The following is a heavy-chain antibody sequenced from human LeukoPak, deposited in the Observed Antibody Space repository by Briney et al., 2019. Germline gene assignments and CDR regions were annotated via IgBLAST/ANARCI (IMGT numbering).Heavy chain of an antibody. CDR2: INPNSGGT. J-gene: IGHJ4*02. D-gene: IGHD3-16*01. CDR3: AREGEELGTFFYY. Sequence: ASVKVSCKASGYTFTGYYMHWVRQAPGQGLEWMGRINPNSGGTNYAQKFQGRVTMTRDTSISTAYMELSRLRSDDTAVYYCAREGEELGTFFYYWGQGTLVTVSS. CDR1: GYTFTGYY. V-gene: IGHV1-2*06.